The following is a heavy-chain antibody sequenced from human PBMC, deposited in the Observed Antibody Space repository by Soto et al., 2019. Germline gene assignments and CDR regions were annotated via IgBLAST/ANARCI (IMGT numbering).Heavy chain of an antibody. D-gene: IGHD1-7*01. J-gene: IGHJ4*02. CDR3: ASEGAELGALGY. Sequence: QVQLVESGGGVVQPGRSLRLSCAASGFTFSSYAMHWVRQAPGKGLEWVAVISYDGSNKYYADSVKGRFTISRDNSKNTLYLQMNSLRAEDTGVYYCASEGAELGALGYWGQGTLVTVSS. CDR1: GFTFSSYA. V-gene: IGHV3-30-3*01. CDR2: ISYDGSNK.